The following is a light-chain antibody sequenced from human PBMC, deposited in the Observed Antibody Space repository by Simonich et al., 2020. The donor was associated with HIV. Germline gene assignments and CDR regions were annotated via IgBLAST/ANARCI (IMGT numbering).Light chain of an antibody. CDR2: WAS. V-gene: IGKV4-1*01. J-gene: IGKJ4*01. CDR1: RSILYSSNNKNY. CDR3: QQYYSTPPIT. Sequence: DIVMTQSPDSLAVSLGERATFNCKSSRSILYSSNNKNYLAWYQQKPGQPPKLLIYWASTRESGVPDRFSGSGSGTDFTLTISSLQAEDVAVYYCQQYYSTPPITFGGGTKVEIK.